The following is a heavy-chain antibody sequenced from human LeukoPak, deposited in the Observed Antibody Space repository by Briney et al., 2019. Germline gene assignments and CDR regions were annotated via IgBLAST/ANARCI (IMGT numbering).Heavy chain of an antibody. V-gene: IGHV3-23*01. J-gene: IGHJ4*02. CDR3: AKGKGYSTARYFDY. CDR1: GFTFSSYA. CDR2: ISGSGGST. Sequence: PGGSLRLSCAASGFTFSSYAMSWVRQAPGKGLEWVSAISGSGGSTYYADSVKGRFPISRDNSKNTLYLQMNSLRAEDTAVYYCAKGKGYSTARYFDYWGQGTLVTISS. D-gene: IGHD6-13*01.